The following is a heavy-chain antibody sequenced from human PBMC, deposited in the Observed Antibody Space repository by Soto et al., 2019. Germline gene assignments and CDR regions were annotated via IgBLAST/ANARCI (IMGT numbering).Heavy chain of an antibody. J-gene: IGHJ4*02. CDR2: INHSGST. Sequence: SETLSLTCAVYGGSFSGYYWSWIRQPPGKGLEWIGEINHSGSTNYNPSLKSRVTISVDTSKNQFSLKLSSVTAADTAVYYCERSWGSSHYDYWGQGTLVTVSS. D-gene: IGHD6-13*01. CDR1: GGSFSGYY. CDR3: ERSWGSSHYDY. V-gene: IGHV4-34*01.